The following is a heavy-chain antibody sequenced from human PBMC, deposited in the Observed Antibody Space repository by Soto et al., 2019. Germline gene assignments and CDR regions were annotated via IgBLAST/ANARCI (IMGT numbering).Heavy chain of an antibody. CDR2: ISAYDGKT. CDR1: DYTFNTYG. V-gene: IGHV1-18*01. D-gene: IGHD3-3*01. CDR3: ARDPHEFWTSYWFDP. Sequence: QVQLLQSGAEVKEPGASVKVSCKTSDYTFNTYGINWVRQAPGQGLELMGWISAYDGKTTYAEKFQGRVTMTTDTSTSTAYMELRSLRSDDTAIYYCARDPHEFWTSYWFDPWGQGTPVTVSS. J-gene: IGHJ5*02.